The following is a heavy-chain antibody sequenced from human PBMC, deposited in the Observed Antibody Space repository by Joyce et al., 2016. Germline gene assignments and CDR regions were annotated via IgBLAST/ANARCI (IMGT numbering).Heavy chain of an antibody. V-gene: IGHV4-4*07. CDR3: AREGFCDGGSCFFY. J-gene: IGHJ4*02. CDR1: GGSMGSYY. Sequence: QVQLQESGPGLVKPSETLSLTCNVFGGSMGSYYWSWIRQPAGKGLEWIGRIYGSGSTDNSPSRKCRVTMSVDTSKNQLSLRLISVSAADTAIYFCAREGFCDGGSCFFYWGQGILVTVSS. CDR2: IYGSGST. D-gene: IGHD2-15*01.